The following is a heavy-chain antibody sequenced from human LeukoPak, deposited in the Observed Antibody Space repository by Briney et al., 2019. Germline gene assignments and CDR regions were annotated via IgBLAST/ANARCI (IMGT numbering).Heavy chain of an antibody. CDR1: GGSFSGYY. J-gene: IGHJ4*02. CDR3: ARGRSGLRFLEPPRGARYFDY. Sequence: XETLSLTCAVYGGSFSGYYWSWIRQPPGKGLEWIGEINHSGSTNYNPSLKSRVTISVDTSKHQFSLKLSSVTAADTAVYYCARGRSGLRFLEPPRGARYFDYWGQGTLVTVSS. D-gene: IGHD3-3*01. CDR2: INHSGST. V-gene: IGHV4-34*01.